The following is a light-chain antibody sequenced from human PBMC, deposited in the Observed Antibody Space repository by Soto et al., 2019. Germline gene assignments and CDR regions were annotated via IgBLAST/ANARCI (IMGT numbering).Light chain of an antibody. CDR3: HQPSNWRRA. J-gene: IGKJ1*01. Sequence: EIVFTQSPSTLSLSPVQRATLSCRSSKRVSNSLFWYQQQPGQAPRPLNFDASNRATVIPPRLSGRGSGTDCTLTIRSLGTEDFAVYYCHQPSNWRRAFGQGTKVDIK. CDR2: DAS. V-gene: IGKV3-11*01. CDR1: KRVSNS.